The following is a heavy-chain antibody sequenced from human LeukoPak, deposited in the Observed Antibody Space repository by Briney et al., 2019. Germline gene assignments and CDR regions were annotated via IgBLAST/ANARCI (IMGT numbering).Heavy chain of an antibody. CDR2: ISSSSSYI. V-gene: IGHV3-21*06. D-gene: IGHD3-22*01. CDR3: ARDFFHSSESRPFDY. Sequence: GGSLRLSCAASGFTFSSYSMNWVRQAPGKGLEWVSSISSSSSYIYYADSVKGRFTISRDNAKNLLYLQMDSLRVEDTAVYYCARDFFHSSESRPFDYWGQGTLVTVSS. J-gene: IGHJ4*02. CDR1: GFTFSSYS.